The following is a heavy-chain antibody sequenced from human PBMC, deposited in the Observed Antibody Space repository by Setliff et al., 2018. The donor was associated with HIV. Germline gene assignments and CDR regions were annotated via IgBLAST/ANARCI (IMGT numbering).Heavy chain of an antibody. V-gene: IGHV4-38-2*01. J-gene: IGHJ6*02. D-gene: IGHD3-10*01. CDR1: GYSISSGYY. Sequence: SETLSLTCAVSGYSISSGYYWGWIRQPPGKGLEWIGNIYHSGSTYYNPSLKSRVAISVDTSKNQFSLKLTSVTAADTAVYFCARADGSGTYYLYYYYGMDVWGQGTTGTVSS. CDR2: IYHSGST. CDR3: ARADGSGTYYLYYYYGMDV.